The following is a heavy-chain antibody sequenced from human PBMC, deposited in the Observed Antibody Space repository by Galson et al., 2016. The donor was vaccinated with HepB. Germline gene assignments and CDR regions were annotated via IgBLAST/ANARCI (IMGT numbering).Heavy chain of an antibody. CDR3: GEHGGFDY. D-gene: IGHD3-16*01. CDR2: ITRSGDAT. CDR1: GFSFSNHG. Sequence: SPRLSCAGSGFSFSNHGMSWVRQPPGGGLEWVSGITRSGDATHYADFAKGRFTISRDNSKKTVYWYMSDLGGGDTAVYYCGEHGGFDYWGQGARVTVSS. J-gene: IGHJ4*02. V-gene: IGHV3-23*01.